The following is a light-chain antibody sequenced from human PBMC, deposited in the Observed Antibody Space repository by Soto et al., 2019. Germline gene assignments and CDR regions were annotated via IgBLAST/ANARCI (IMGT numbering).Light chain of an antibody. CDR3: LLSYNGPCV. V-gene: IGLV7-46*01. CDR1: TGAVTNGHY. Sequence: QAVVTQEPSLTVSPGGTVTLTCGSSTGAVTNGHYPYWFQQKPGQAPRTLIYDTTNRHSWTPARFSGSLLGGKAALPLSGAQPEDEAEYYCLLSYNGPCVFGTGTKVTVL. J-gene: IGLJ1*01. CDR2: DTT.